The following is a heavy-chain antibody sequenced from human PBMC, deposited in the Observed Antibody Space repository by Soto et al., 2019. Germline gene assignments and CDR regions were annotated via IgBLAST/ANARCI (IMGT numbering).Heavy chain of an antibody. CDR1: GGSISSGGYS. CDR2: IFHSGGS. V-gene: IGHV4-30-2*01. CDR3: ARARTMATSGWFDP. D-gene: IGHD4-17*01. J-gene: IGHJ5*02. Sequence: QLQLQESGSGLVKPSQTLSLTCAVSGGSISSGGYSWSWIRQPPGEGLQWIGYIFHSGGSYYNPSPESRVTLSGDRSKNQFSLKLTSVTAADTAVYYCARARTMATSGWFDPWGQGILVTVSS.